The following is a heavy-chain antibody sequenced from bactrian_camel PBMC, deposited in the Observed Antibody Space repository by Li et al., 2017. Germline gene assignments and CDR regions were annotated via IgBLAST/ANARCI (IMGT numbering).Heavy chain of an antibody. CDR3: ATALVIDTDY. J-gene: IGHJ4*01. CDR1: GFSLNTAF. CDR2: IDSDGIA. V-gene: IGHV3S67*01. D-gene: IGHD2*01. Sequence: VQLVESGGGLVQAGGSMRLSCRASGFSLNTAFMRWVRQAPGKEREGVAAIDSDGIASYADSVKGRFTVSRDNAKNTVYLQMNSLKSEDTALYYCATALVIDTDYWGRGTQVTVS.